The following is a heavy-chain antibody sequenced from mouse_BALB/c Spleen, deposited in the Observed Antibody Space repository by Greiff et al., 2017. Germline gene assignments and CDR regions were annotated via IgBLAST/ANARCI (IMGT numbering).Heavy chain of an antibody. J-gene: IGHJ3*01. CDR3: ARLDSPDWFAY. CDR2: ISSGGSYT. D-gene: IGHD3-2*02. Sequence: DVHLVESGGGLVQPGGSLKLSCAASGFTFSSYTMSWVRQTPDKRLEWVATISSGGSYTYYPDSVKGRFTISRDNAKNTLYLQMSSLKSEDTAMYYCARLDSPDWFAYWGQGTLVTVSA. V-gene: IGHV5-6*01. CDR1: GFTFSSYT.